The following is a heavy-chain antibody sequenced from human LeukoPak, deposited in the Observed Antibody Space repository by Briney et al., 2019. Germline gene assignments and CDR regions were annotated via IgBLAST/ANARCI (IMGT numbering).Heavy chain of an antibody. V-gene: IGHV3-64*01. J-gene: IGHJ2*01. CDR2: ISSNGGST. CDR3: ARARGSSNAPIGANFDL. D-gene: IGHD3-16*01. CDR1: GFTFSSYA. Sequence: GGSLRLSCAASGFTFSSYAMHWVRQAPGKGLEYVSAISSNGGSTYYANSVKGRFTISRDNSKNTLYLQMGSLRAEDMAVYYCARARGSSNAPIGANFDLWGRGTLVTVSS.